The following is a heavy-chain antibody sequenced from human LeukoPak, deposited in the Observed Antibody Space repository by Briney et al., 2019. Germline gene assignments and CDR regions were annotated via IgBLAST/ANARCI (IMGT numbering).Heavy chain of an antibody. J-gene: IGHJ6*03. CDR2: INHSGST. D-gene: IGHD5-18*01. V-gene: IGHV4-34*01. CDR3: ARTTEGGYSYGYFYYYYMDV. Sequence: SETLSLTCTVSGGSISSYYWSWIRQPPGKGLEWIGEINHSGSTNYNPSIKSRVTISIDTSKNQFSLKLSSVTAADTAVYYCARTTEGGYSYGYFYYYYMDVWGKGTTVTISS. CDR1: GGSISSYY.